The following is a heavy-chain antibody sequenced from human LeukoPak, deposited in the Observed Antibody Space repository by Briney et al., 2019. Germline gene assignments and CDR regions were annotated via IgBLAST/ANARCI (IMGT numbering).Heavy chain of an antibody. Sequence: GGSLRLSCTASGFSFSSLAMTWVRRAPGKGLELLASMSSGGTYIYYADSGRGRFTISRDNTENSLYLAMNNLRVEDTAIYYCARDRPTGSSRLFVVQWGQGTPVIVSS. D-gene: IGHD3-10*01. CDR1: GFSFSSLA. CDR3: ARDRPTGSSRLFVVQ. J-gene: IGHJ4*02. V-gene: IGHV3-21*01. CDR2: MSSGGTYI.